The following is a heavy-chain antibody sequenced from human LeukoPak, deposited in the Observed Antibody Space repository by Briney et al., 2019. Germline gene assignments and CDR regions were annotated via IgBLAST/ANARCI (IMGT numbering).Heavy chain of an antibody. V-gene: IGHV4-34*01. Sequence: TSETLSLTCVVYGGSSTGYYWSWIRQPPGKGLEWVGEIKHDGSTNYNPSLKSRVTMSLDTSKNQFFLNLNSVTATDTAVYYCVRGFSGVVARDWGQGTLVTVSS. J-gene: IGHJ4*02. D-gene: IGHD2-21*01. CDR3: VRGFSGVVARD. CDR1: GGSSTGYY. CDR2: IKHDGST.